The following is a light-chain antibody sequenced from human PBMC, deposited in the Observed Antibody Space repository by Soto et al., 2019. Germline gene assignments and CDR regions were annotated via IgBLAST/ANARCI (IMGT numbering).Light chain of an antibody. V-gene: IGLV2-14*01. CDR1: SSDVDGYNS. CDR2: EVS. Sequence: QSVLTQPASVSGSPGQSITISCSGTSSDVDGYNSVSWYQPHPGKAPKLMIYEVSNRPSGVSNRFSGSKSGNTASLTISGLQPEDETDYYCSSYTSNSTVVFGGGTKLTVL. CDR3: SSYTSNSTVV. J-gene: IGLJ2*01.